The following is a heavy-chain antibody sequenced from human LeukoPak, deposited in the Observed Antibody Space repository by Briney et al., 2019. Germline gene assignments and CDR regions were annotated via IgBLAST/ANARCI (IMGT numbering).Heavy chain of an antibody. CDR2: INPSGGST. D-gene: IGHD3-22*01. Sequence: ASVKVSCKASGYTFTSYAMNWVRQAPGQGLEWMGIINPSGGSTSYAQKFQGRVTMTRDTSTSTVYMELSSLRSEDTAVYYCARDLGGYPLYYYYMDVWGKGTTVTISS. V-gene: IGHV1-46*01. CDR3: ARDLGGYPLYYYYMDV. CDR1: GYTFTSYA. J-gene: IGHJ6*03.